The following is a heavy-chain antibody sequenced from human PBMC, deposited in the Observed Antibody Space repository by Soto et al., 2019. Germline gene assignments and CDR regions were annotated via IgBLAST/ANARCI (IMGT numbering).Heavy chain of an antibody. D-gene: IGHD3-3*01. V-gene: IGHV1-69*01. J-gene: IGHJ6*02. CDR1: VGTFSSSA. Sequence: QVQLVQYGAEVQKTGSSVKVSCKASVGTFSSSAISWLRQASVQWLEWMGGLIPIFGTANYAQKVQGRVTITADEETSTAYMELSSLRSEDTAVYYCARGDINYDYSGKHDWYYYYYGIDVWGQGTKVTVSS. CDR2: LIPIFGTA. CDR3: ARGDINYDYSGKHDWYYYYYGIDV.